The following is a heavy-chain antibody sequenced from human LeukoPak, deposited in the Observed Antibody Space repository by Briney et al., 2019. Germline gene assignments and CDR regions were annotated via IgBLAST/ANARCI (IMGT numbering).Heavy chain of an antibody. D-gene: IGHD2-2*01. J-gene: IGHJ4*02. CDR1: GGSISSGSYY. V-gene: IGHV4-61*02. Sequence: SETLSLTCTVSGGSISSGSYYWSWIRQPAGKGLEWIGRIYTSGSTNYNPSLKSRVTISVDTSKNQFSLKLSSVTAADTAVYYCARFLYCSSTSCYDDYWGQGTLVTVSS. CDR3: ARFLYCSSTSCYDDY. CDR2: IYTSGST.